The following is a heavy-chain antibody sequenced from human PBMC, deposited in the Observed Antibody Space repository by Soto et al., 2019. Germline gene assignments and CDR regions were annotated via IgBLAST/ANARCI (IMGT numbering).Heavy chain of an antibody. J-gene: IGHJ4*02. Sequence: QVQLQESGPGLVKPSQTLSLTCTVSGGSISSGGYYWSWIRQHPGKGLEWIGYIYASGSTYYNPSLKSRVTISVDTSKNQFSLKLTSVTAADTSVYSCARDLVRGVPNYWSQGTLVTVSS. CDR2: IYASGST. CDR1: GGSISSGGYY. V-gene: IGHV4-31*03. CDR3: ARDLVRGVPNY. D-gene: IGHD3-10*01.